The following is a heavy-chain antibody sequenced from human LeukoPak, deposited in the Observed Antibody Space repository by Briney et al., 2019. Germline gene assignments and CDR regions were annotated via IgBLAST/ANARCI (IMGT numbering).Heavy chain of an antibody. Sequence: GGSLRLSCAASGFTVSSNYMSWVRQAPGKGLEWVGRIKSKTEGGTTDYATPVKGRFTISRDDSKNTLYLQMNSLKIEDTAVYYCTTGRSDILTGYPHWGQGTLVTVSS. D-gene: IGHD3-9*01. J-gene: IGHJ4*02. CDR1: GFTVSSNY. CDR3: TTGRSDILTGYPH. V-gene: IGHV3-15*01. CDR2: IKSKTEGGTT.